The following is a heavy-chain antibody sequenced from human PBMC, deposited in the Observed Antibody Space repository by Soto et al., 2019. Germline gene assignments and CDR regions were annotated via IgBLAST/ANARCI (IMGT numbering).Heavy chain of an antibody. CDR1: GFTFRSYS. V-gene: IGHV3-48*01. Sequence: PGGSLRLSCAASGFTFRSYSMNWVRQDPGKGLDWISYISASTTSIYYGDSVQGRFTISSDNGKNSLFLQMNSVGPDDSGVYECIGGNNKKSMDCGGQGTWFTVS. CDR3: IGGNNKKSMDC. J-gene: IGHJ4*02. D-gene: IGHD3-16*01. CDR2: ISASTTSI.